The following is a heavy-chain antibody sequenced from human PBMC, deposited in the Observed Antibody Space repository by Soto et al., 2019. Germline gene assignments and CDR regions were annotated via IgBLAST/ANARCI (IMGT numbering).Heavy chain of an antibody. J-gene: IGHJ5*02. CDR3: ARDRNGLVPANCFDP. Sequence: GGSLRLSCAASGFTFSSYSMNWVRQAPGKGLEWVSSISSSSSYIYYADSLKGRFTISRDNAKNSLYLQMNSLRAEDTAVYYCARDRNGLVPANCFDPWGQGTLVTVSS. CDR2: ISSSSSYI. CDR1: GFTFSSYS. D-gene: IGHD2-2*01. V-gene: IGHV3-21*01.